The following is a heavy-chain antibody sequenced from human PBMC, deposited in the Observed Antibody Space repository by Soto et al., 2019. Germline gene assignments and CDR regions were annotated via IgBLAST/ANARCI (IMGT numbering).Heavy chain of an antibody. J-gene: IGHJ6*02. CDR2: ISYDGSNK. V-gene: IGHV3-30*18. D-gene: IGHD2-2*01. Sequence: GGSLRLSCAASGFIFSNYGMHWVRQAPGKGLEWVAVISYDGSNKYYADSVKGRFTISRDNSKNTLWLQMNSLRAEDTAVYYCAKVLGYCSSSSCSRDYFYYYGMDVWGQGTTVTVS. CDR3: AKVLGYCSSSSCSRDYFYYYGMDV. CDR1: GFIFSNYG.